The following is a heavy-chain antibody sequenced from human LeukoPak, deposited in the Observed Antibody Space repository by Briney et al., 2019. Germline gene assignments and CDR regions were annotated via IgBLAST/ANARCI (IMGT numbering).Heavy chain of an antibody. J-gene: IGHJ4*02. CDR2: IKQDGSEK. Sequence: PGGSLRLSCAASGFTFSSYWMSWVRQAPGKGLEWVANIKQDGSEKYYVDSVKGRFTISRDNAKNSLYLQMNSLRAEDTAVYYCAKDGSYRLTTVTYNDYWGQGTLVTVSS. D-gene: IGHD4-17*01. CDR3: AKDGSYRLTTVTYNDY. V-gene: IGHV3-7*03. CDR1: GFTFSSYW.